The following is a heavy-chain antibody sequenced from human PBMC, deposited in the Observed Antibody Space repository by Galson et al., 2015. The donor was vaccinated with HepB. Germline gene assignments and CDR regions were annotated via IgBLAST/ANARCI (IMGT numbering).Heavy chain of an antibody. CDR2: IPGSSTYI. CDR1: GFTFSYYT. V-gene: IGHV3-21*01. D-gene: IGHD4-17*01. J-gene: IGHJ6*02. Sequence: LRLSCAASGFTFSYYTINWVRQAPGKGLEWVSSIPGSSTYIYYTDSVWGRFTVSRDNSNDSLYLQMNSLRVEDTAVYYCARDRGRSDYGYYYGMDVWGQGTTVTVSS. CDR3: ARDRGRSDYGYYYGMDV.